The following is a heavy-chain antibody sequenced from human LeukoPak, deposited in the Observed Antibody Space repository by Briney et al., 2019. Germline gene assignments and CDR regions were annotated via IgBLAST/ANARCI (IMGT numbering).Heavy chain of an antibody. J-gene: IGHJ2*01. Sequence: QPGGSLRLSCAASGFTFSTYSMYWVRQAPGKGLEWVSYISYSTTPIYYSDSVNGRFTISRDNAKNSLYLQMNSLRDDDTAVYYCARDHAIRGVYWYFDLWGRGTLVTVSS. CDR3: ARDHAIRGVYWYFDL. CDR1: GFTFSTYS. V-gene: IGHV3-48*02. CDR2: ISYSTTPI.